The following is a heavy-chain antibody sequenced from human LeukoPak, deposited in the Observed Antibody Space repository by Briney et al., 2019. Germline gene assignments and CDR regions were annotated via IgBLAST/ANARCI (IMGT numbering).Heavy chain of an antibody. J-gene: IGHJ4*02. Sequence: PGGSLRLSCAASGFTFDDYGMSWVRQAPGKGLEWVSGINWNGGSTGYADSVKGRFTISRDNAKNSLYLQMNSLRAEDTALYYCARDLDGSGWYYFDYWGLGTLVTVSS. D-gene: IGHD6-19*01. V-gene: IGHV3-20*04. CDR1: GFTFDDYG. CDR2: INWNGGST. CDR3: ARDLDGSGWYYFDY.